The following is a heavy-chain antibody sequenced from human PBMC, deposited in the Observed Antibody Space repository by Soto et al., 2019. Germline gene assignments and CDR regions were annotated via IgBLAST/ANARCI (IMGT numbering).Heavy chain of an antibody. Sequence: QVQLVESGGGVVQPGRSLRLSCAASGFTFSSDGMHCVRQAPGKGLEWVAVIWYDGSNKYYADSVKGRFTISRDNSKNTLYLQMNSLRAEDTAVYFCARDSSGWSISNWFDPWGQGTLVTVSS. CDR2: IWYDGSNK. D-gene: IGHD6-19*01. CDR3: ARDSSGWSISNWFDP. J-gene: IGHJ5*02. V-gene: IGHV3-33*01. CDR1: GFTFSSDG.